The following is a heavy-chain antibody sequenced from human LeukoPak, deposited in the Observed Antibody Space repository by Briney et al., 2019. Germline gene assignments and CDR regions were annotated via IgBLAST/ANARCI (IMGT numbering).Heavy chain of an antibody. CDR2: IIPIFGTA. Sequence: ASVKVSCKASGYTFTSYGISWVRQAPGQGLEWMGGIIPIFGTANYAQKFQGRVTITADESTSTAYMELSSLRSEDTAVYYCARDYWRGINGIARPNYFDYWGQGTLVTVSS. CDR1: GYTFTSYG. CDR3: ARDYWRGINGIARPNYFDY. J-gene: IGHJ4*02. D-gene: IGHD6-13*01. V-gene: IGHV1-69*13.